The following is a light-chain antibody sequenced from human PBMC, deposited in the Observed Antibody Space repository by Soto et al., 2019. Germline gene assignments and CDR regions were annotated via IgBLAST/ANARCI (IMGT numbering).Light chain of an antibody. J-gene: IGKJ2*01. CDR3: QQYNNWPYT. CDR2: GAS. Sequence: EIVMTQSPATLSVSPGERATLSCRASQSVSSNFAWYQQKPGQAPRLLIYGASTRATGIPARVSGSGSGTEFTLTIGSLKSEEFAVYYCQQYNNWPYTFGQGTKLEIK. CDR1: QSVSSN. V-gene: IGKV3-15*01.